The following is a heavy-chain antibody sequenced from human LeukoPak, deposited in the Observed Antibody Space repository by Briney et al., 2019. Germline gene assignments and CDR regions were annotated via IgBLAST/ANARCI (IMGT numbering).Heavy chain of an antibody. Sequence: GSSVTVSCKASGGTFSSYAISWVRQAPGQGVEGMGRIIPILGIANYAQKFQGRVTITADKSTSTAYMELSSLRSEDTAVYYCARDIEDGAGYFNGFDPWGQGTLVTVSS. J-gene: IGHJ5*02. CDR3: ARDIEDGAGYFNGFDP. D-gene: IGHD3-10*01. V-gene: IGHV1-69*04. CDR2: IIPILGIA. CDR1: GGTFSSYA.